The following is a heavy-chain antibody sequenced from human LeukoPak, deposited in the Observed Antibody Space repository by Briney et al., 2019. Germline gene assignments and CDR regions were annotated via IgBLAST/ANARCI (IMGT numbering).Heavy chain of an antibody. D-gene: IGHD3-10*01. CDR3: ARDRLLLWFGESEDPPDY. CDR2: INSGRSTI. V-gene: IGHV3-48*02. CDR1: GFTFSSYS. Sequence: PGGSLTLFCAATGFTFSSYSMTWVRQAPGRGLEWVFYINSGRSTIYYAESVKGRFTSYRDNAKNSLYLQMHSLSDEDTAVYYCARDRLLLWFGESEDPPDYWGQGILVTVSS. J-gene: IGHJ4*02.